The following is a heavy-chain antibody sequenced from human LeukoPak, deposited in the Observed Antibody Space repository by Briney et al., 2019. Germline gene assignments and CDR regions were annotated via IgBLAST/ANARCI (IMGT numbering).Heavy chain of an antibody. Sequence: ASVKVSCKASGYTFTGYYMHWVRQAPGQGLEWMGWINPNSGGTNYAQKFQGRVTTTRDTSISTAYMELSRLRSDDTAVYYCARDRIQLWSLGDYYYGMDVWGQGTTVTVSS. J-gene: IGHJ6*02. V-gene: IGHV1-2*02. CDR3: ARDRIQLWSLGDYYYGMDV. CDR2: INPNSGGT. CDR1: GYTFTGYY. D-gene: IGHD5-18*01.